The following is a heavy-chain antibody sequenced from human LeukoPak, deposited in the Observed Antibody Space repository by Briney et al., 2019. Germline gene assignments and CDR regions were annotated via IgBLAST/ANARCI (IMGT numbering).Heavy chain of an antibody. CDR3: AKGKSLPHYYYYGMDV. CDR1: GFTFSTYG. J-gene: IGHJ6*02. V-gene: IGHV3-30*02. CDR2: IWYDGSKK. Sequence: RSGGSLRLSCAASGFTFSTYGMHWVRQAPGKGLEWVAFIWYDGSKKYYADSLKGRFTISRDNSKNTLYLQMNSLRAEDTAVYYCAKGKSLPHYYYYGMDVWGQGTTATASS.